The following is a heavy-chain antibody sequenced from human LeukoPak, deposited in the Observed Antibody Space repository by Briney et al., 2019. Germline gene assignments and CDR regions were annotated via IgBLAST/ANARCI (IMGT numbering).Heavy chain of an antibody. J-gene: IGHJ6*03. CDR1: GVSFSGYY. V-gene: IGHV4-34*01. CDR2: INHSGST. CDR3: ARESSGSNYYYYYMDV. D-gene: IGHD6-19*01. Sequence: SETLSLTCAVYGVSFSGYYWSWIRQPPGKGLEWIGEINHSGSTNYNPSLKSRVTISVDTSKNQLSLKLSSVTAADTAVYYCARESSGSNYYYYYMDVWGKGTTVTVSS.